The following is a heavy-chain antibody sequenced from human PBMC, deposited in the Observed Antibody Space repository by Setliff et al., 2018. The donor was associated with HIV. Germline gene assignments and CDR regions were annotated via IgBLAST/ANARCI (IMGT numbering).Heavy chain of an antibody. CDR3: AKVDNGHCTSASCRDFDY. D-gene: IGHD2-2*03. J-gene: IGHJ4*02. CDR2: IDPSGSRI. V-gene: IGHV3-23*01. CDR1: EFTLSGYS. Sequence: GGSLRLSCAASEFTLSGYSMSWVRQVPGKGLEWVSAIDPSGSRISYSDSVKGRFTISRDNSKTTRYLQMNSLTAEDTAVYYCAKVDNGHCTSASCRDFDYWGQGTLVTVSS.